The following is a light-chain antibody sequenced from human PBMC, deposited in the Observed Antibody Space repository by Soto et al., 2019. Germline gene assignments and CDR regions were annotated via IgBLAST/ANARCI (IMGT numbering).Light chain of an antibody. Sequence: EIVLTQSPGTLSLSPGERAILSCRASQSVGSGYLAWYQQKPGQAPRLLIYDASSRATGIPDRFSGSGSGTDFTLTISRLEPEDFAVYYCRQYGSSVGGTFGGGTKVDIK. CDR3: RQYGSSVGGT. J-gene: IGKJ4*01. CDR2: DAS. V-gene: IGKV3-20*01. CDR1: QSVGSGY.